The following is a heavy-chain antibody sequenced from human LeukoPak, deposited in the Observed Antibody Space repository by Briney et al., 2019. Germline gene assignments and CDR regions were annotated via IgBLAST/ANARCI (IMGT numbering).Heavy chain of an antibody. D-gene: IGHD2-2*01. J-gene: IGHJ4*02. Sequence: GGSLRLSCTAPGFAFDEHGMSWVRQVPGKGLEWVSGINWSGGSTGYADPLRGRFTIFRDNAKNSLYLQMDSLRAEDTALYYCARAPITSPFYFDYWGQGTLVTVSS. CDR1: GFAFDEHG. CDR2: INWSGGST. CDR3: ARAPITSPFYFDY. V-gene: IGHV3-20*04.